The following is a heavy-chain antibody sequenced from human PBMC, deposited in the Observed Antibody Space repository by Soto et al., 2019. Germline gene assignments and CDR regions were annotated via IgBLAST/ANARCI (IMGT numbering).Heavy chain of an antibody. CDR3: ARVGIVVVIEGGHFDY. V-gene: IGHV1-18*04. Sequence: ASVKVSCKASGYTFTSYGISWVRQAPGQGLEWMGWISAYNGNTNYAQRLQGRVTMTTDTSTSTAYMELRSLRSDDTAVYYCARVGIVVVIEGGHFDYWGQGTLVTVSS. J-gene: IGHJ4*02. D-gene: IGHD3-22*01. CDR2: ISAYNGNT. CDR1: GYTFTSYG.